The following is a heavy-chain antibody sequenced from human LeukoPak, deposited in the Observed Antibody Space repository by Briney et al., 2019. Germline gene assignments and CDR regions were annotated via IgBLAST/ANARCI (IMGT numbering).Heavy chain of an antibody. CDR2: ISGSGGST. D-gene: IGHD6-13*01. CDR3: AKTVGIHPEAAAGVLDY. CDR1: GFTFSSYA. V-gene: IGHV3-23*01. Sequence: GGSLRLSCAASGFTFSSYAMSWVRQAPGKGLEWVSAISGSGGSTYYADSVKGRFTISRDNSKNTLYLQMNSLRAEDTAVYYCAKTVGIHPEAAAGVLDYWGQGTLVTVSS. J-gene: IGHJ4*02.